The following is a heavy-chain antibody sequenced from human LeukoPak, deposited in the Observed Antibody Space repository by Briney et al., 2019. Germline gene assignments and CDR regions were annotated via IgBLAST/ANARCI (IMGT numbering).Heavy chain of an antibody. D-gene: IGHD3-10*01. CDR3: AKDPVEGTLVRGIIMTFDY. Sequence: GGSLRLSCAASGFSFSSYAMSWVRQAPGKGLEWASTISGFGGSTYYADCVKGRFTISRDNSKNTLYLQMNSLRAEDTAVYYCAKDPVEGTLVRGIIMTFDYWGQGVLVTVSS. J-gene: IGHJ4*02. CDR1: GFSFSSYA. CDR2: ISGFGGST. V-gene: IGHV3-23*01.